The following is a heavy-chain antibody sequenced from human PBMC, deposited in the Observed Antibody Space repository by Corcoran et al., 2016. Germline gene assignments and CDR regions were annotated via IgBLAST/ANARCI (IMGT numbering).Heavy chain of an antibody. V-gene: IGHV1-18*01. J-gene: IGHJ4*02. CDR2: INAYNGHT. D-gene: IGHD3-10*01. CDR3: ARMAGYGSGIYWDY. CDR1: GYSFTSYG. Sequence: QVQLVQSGAEVKKPGASVRVSCKASGYSFTSYGITWVRQAPGQGLEWMGWINAYNGHTNCAQNLQGRVTMTTDTSTSTAYMEVRSLRSDDTAVYYCARMAGYGSGIYWDYWGQGTLVTVSS.